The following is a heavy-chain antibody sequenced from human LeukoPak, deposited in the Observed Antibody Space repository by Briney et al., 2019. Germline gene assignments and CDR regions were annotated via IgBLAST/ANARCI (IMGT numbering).Heavy chain of an antibody. CDR3: AKPRDPTVVTPNYFDY. V-gene: IGHV3-48*01. Sequence: GGSLRLSCAASGFTFSSFSMDWVRQAPGKGLEWISYISSSGTTTYYADSVKGRFTISRDNSKNTLYLQMNSLRAEDTAVYYCAKPRDPTVVTPNYFDYWGQGTLVTVSS. CDR1: GFTFSSFS. D-gene: IGHD4-23*01. CDR2: ISSSGTTT. J-gene: IGHJ4*02.